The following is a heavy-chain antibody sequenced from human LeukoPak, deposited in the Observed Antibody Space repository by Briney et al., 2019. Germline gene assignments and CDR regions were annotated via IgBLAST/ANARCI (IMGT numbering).Heavy chain of an antibody. J-gene: IGHJ4*02. D-gene: IGHD3-9*01. CDR3: ARGDILTGLGY. CDR2: INHSGST. Sequence: SETLSLTCAVYGGSFSGYYWSWIRQPPGKGLEWIGEINHSGSTNYNPSLKSRVTISVDTSKNQFSLKLSSVTAADTAMYYCARGDILTGLGYWGQGTLVTVSS. V-gene: IGHV4-34*01. CDR1: GGSFSGYY.